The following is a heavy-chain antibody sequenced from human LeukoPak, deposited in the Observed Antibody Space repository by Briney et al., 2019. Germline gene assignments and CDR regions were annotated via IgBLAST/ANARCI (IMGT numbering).Heavy chain of an antibody. J-gene: IGHJ4*02. CDR3: AKMYSSGWYYFDY. CDR2: ISGSGGST. V-gene: IGHV3-23*01. D-gene: IGHD6-19*01. CDR1: GFTFSSYA. Sequence: GGSLRLSCAASGFTFSSYAMSWVRQAPGKGLEWVSAISGSGGSTYYADSVEGRFTISRDNSKNTLYLQMNSLRAEDTAVYYCAKMYSSGWYYFDYWGQGTLVTVSS.